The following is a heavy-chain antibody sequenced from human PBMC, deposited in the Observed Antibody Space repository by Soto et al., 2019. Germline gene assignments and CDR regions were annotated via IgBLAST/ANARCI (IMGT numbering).Heavy chain of an antibody. J-gene: IGHJ3*02. D-gene: IGHD3-10*01. CDR3: ARDRPGDEGDGFDI. Sequence: EVQLVETGGGLIQPGGSLRLSCAASGLTVSSNYMNWVRQAPGKGLEWVSVLYSGGSTHYAGSVKRRFIISRDNSKNTVYLQINSLRVEDTAIYYCARDRPGDEGDGFDIWGHGTMVTVSS. CDR1: GLTVSSNY. V-gene: IGHV3-53*02. CDR2: LYSGGST.